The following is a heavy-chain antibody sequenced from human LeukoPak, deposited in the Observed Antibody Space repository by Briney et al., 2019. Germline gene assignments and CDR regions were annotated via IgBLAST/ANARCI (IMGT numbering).Heavy chain of an antibody. CDR3: ARDLGYCSGGSCYSGYFQH. Sequence: SETLSLTGTVSGGSISSYYWSWIRQPPGKGLELIGYIYYSGSTNYNPSLKSRVTISVDTSKNQFSLKLSSVTAADTAVYYCARDLGYCSGGSCYSGYFQHWGQGTLVTVSS. CDR2: IYYSGST. V-gene: IGHV4-59*01. D-gene: IGHD2-15*01. J-gene: IGHJ1*01. CDR1: GGSISSYY.